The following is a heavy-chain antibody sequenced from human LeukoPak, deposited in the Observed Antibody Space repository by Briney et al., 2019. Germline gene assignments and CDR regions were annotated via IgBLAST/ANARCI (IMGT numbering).Heavy chain of an antibody. Sequence: PSETLSLTCTVSGGSISSSRYYWGWIRQPPGKGLEWIGSMYYSGSTYYNPSLKSRVTISVDTSKTQFSLKLSSVTAADTAVYYCARVTMVRGVIINGNYYYYYGMDVWGQGTTVTVSS. CDR1: GGSISSSRYY. V-gene: IGHV4-39*07. CDR3: ARVTMVRGVIINGNYYYYYGMDV. D-gene: IGHD3-10*01. CDR2: MYYSGST. J-gene: IGHJ6*02.